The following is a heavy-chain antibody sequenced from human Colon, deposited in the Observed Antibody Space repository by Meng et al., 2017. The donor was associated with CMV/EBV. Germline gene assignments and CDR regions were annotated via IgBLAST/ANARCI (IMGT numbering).Heavy chain of an antibody. J-gene: IGHJ4*02. Sequence: ASVKVSCKSSGYTLTASYFHWVRQAPGQGLEWLGIMHYSSGNTAHTQKLQGRISMTRDTSTSTVYIELTSLRSDGTAVYYCARDTDIWGQGTLVTVSS. V-gene: IGHV1-46*01. CDR3: ARDTDI. CDR2: MHYSSGNT. CDR1: GYTLTASY. D-gene: IGHD4-11*01.